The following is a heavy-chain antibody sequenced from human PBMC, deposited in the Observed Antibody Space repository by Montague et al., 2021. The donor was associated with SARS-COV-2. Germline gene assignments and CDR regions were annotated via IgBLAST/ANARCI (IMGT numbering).Heavy chain of an antibody. J-gene: IGHJ3*01. CDR1: CGGTQRQN. V-gene: IGHV4-59*08. CDR2: VYYNKDT. Sequence: SETLSLTCTRYCGGTQRQNWNANVWSLVTSPECMAYVYYNKDTKYNPSLQSRVTISIDTSENQFSLRLNSVTAADTAVYFCARGWAFDPWGQGRLVTVSS. D-gene: IGHD6-19*01. CDR3: ARGWAFDP.